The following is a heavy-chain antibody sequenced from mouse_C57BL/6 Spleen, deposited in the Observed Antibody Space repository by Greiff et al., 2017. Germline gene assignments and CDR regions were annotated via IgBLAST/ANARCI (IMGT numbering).Heavy chain of an antibody. V-gene: IGHV5-9-1*02. CDR1: GFTFSSYA. CDR2: ISSGGDYI. D-gene: IGHD2-5*01. CDR3: TRAYSNFWDFDV. J-gene: IGHJ1*03. Sequence: EVQRVESGEGLVKPGGSLKLSCAASGFTFSSYAMSWVRQTPEKRLEWVAYISSGGDYIYYADTVKGRFTISRDNARNTLYLQMSSLKSEDTAMYYCTRAYSNFWDFDVWGTGTTVTVSS.